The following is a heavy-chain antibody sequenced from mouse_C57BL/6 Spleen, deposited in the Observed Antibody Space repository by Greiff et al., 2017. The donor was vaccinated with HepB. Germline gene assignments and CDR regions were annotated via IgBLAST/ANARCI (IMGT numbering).Heavy chain of an antibody. V-gene: IGHV10-1*01. Sequence: EVKLMESGGGLVQPKGSLKLSCAASGFSFNTYAMNWVRQAPGKGLEWVARIRSKSNNYATYYADSVKDRFTISRDDSESMLYLQMNNLKTEDTAMYYCVRQYGYGRDYAMDYWGQGTSVTVSS. CDR3: VRQYGYGRDYAMDY. D-gene: IGHD2-2*01. CDR2: IRSKSNNYAT. CDR1: GFSFNTYA. J-gene: IGHJ4*01.